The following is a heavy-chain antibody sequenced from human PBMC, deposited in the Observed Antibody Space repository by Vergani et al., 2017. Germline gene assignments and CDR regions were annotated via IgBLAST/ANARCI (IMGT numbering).Heavy chain of an antibody. Sequence: QVQLVQSGAEVKKPGSSVKVSCKASGGTFSSYAISWVRQAPGQGLEWMGRIIPILGIANYAQKFQCRVTITADKSTSTAYMELSSLRSEDTAVYYCARERGDIVVVPAARSEAYYGMDVWGQGP. V-gene: IGHV1-69*04. CDR1: GGTFSSYA. J-gene: IGHJ6*02. CDR3: ARERGDIVVVPAARSEAYYGMDV. D-gene: IGHD2-2*01. CDR2: IIPILGIA.